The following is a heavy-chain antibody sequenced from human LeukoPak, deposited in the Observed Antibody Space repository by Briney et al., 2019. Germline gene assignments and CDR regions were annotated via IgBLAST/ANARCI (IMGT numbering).Heavy chain of an antibody. Sequence: GGSLRLSCAASGFTFSSYAMSWVRQAPGKGLEWDSAISGSGGSTYYADSVKGRFTISRDNSKNTLYLQMNSLRAEDTAVYYCAKGPRDYGDYGDWGQGTLVTVSS. CDR3: AKGPRDYGDYGD. V-gene: IGHV3-23*01. CDR1: GFTFSSYA. J-gene: IGHJ4*02. D-gene: IGHD4-17*01. CDR2: ISGSGGST.